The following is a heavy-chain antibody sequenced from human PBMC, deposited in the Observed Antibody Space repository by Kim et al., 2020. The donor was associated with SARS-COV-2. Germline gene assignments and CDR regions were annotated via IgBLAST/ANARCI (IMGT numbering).Heavy chain of an antibody. D-gene: IGHD1-7*01. CDR1: GYTFTSYG. V-gene: IGHV1-18*01. Sequence: ASVKVSCKASGYTFTSYGISWVRQAPGQGLEWMGWISAYNGNTNYAQKLQGRVTMTTDTSTSTAYMELRSLRSDDTAVYYCARTAGTTPYYGMDVWGQGTTVTVSS. J-gene: IGHJ6*02. CDR3: ARTAGTTPYYGMDV. CDR2: ISAYNGNT.